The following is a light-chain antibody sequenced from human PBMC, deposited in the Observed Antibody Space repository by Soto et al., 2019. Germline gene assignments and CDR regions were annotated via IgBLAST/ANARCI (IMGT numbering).Light chain of an antibody. Sequence: EIVLTQSPGTLSLSPGERATLSCRASQSVSSIFLAWYQQKPGQAPRLLIYGASSRATGIPDRFSGRGSGTDFTLTISRLEPEELAVYYGQQYGSSPRTFGQGTQVEI. CDR1: QSVSSIF. V-gene: IGKV3-20*01. CDR2: GAS. CDR3: QQYGSSPRT. J-gene: IGKJ1*01.